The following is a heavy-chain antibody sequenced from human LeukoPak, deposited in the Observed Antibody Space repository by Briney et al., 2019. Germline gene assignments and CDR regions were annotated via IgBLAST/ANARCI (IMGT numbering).Heavy chain of an antibody. CDR3: AKDHYWSIDY. J-gene: IGHJ4*02. Sequence: GGSLKLSCAASGFDFSSNWMHWVRHAPGQGLVWVSRIKGDGISTNYADSVKGRFTISRDIAKNTLYLQMNSLRAEDTGVYYCAKDHYWSIDYWGRGTLVTVSS. CDR2: IKGDGIST. D-gene: IGHD3-3*01. V-gene: IGHV3-74*01. CDR1: GFDFSSNW.